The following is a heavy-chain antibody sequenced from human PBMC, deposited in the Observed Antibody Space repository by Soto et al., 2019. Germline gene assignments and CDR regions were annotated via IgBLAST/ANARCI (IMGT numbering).Heavy chain of an antibody. CDR1: GDSVLSLTAT. CDR3: ARSPGPGFDF. Sequence: SQTLSLTCAVSGDSVLSLTATWNWIRQSPSRGLEWLGRTYFRSQWSNDYSASVRTRVIINADTSKNQFSLQLTSVTPEDTAVYSCARSPGPGFDFWGQGTLVTVSS. CDR2: TYFRSQWSN. V-gene: IGHV6-1*01. J-gene: IGHJ4*02.